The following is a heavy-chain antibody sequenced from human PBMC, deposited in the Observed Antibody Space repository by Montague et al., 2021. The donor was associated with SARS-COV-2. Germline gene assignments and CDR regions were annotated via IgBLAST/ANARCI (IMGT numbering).Heavy chain of an antibody. Sequence: SLRLSCAASGFTFSSYVMSWVRQPPGKGLEWVSLIYSAGSSTSXXXSXKGRFTISRDNSKNTMYLQLNSLRAEDTAVYYRFGESSDPYYFDYWGQGTLVTVSS. CDR1: GFTFSSYV. CDR3: FGESSDPYYFDY. D-gene: IGHD3-10*01. J-gene: IGHJ4*02. V-gene: IGHV3-23*03. CDR2: IYSAGSST.